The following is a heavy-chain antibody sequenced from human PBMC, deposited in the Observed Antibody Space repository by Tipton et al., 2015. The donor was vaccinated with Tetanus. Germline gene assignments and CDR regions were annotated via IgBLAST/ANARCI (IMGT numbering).Heavy chain of an antibody. J-gene: IGHJ5*02. CDR1: GDSISSGGYY. D-gene: IGHD2-2*01. Sequence: TLSLTCTVAGDSISSGGYYWNWVRQNPGKGLEWLGYIFSGGTTFYSPSLNGRVSMSLDTSKNLFALRLASVTAADTAVYYCARKQASCYGGCWFDPWGQGTLVTVSS. V-gene: IGHV4-31*03. CDR3: ARKQASCYGGCWFDP. CDR2: IFSGGTT.